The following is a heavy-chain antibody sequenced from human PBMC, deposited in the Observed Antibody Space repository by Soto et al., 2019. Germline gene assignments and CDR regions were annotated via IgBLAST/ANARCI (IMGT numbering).Heavy chain of an antibody. D-gene: IGHD4-4*01. J-gene: IGHJ4*02. CDR1: GGTFSSYA. CDR2: IIPIFGTA. V-gene: IGHV1-69*12. Sequence: QVQLVQSGAEVKKPGSSVKVSCKASGGTFSSYAISWVRQAPGQGLEWMGGIIPIFGTANYAQKLQGRATITADESTSTSYMELSSLRSEKTAVYYCASDGGVYDYSPFDHWGQGTLVTVSS. CDR3: ASDGGVYDYSPFDH.